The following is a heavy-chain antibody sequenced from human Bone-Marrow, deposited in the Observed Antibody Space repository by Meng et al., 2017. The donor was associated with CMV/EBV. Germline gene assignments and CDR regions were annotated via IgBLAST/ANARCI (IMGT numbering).Heavy chain of an antibody. CDR2: IYSGGSST. Sequence: GEYLKISCAASGFTFSSYAMSWVRQAPGKGLEWVSVIYSGGSSTYYADSVKGRFTISRDNAKNLLYLQLNSLRAEDTAVYYCATSWGTFDNWGQGTLVTVSS. D-gene: IGHD3-16*01. V-gene: IGHV3-23*03. J-gene: IGHJ4*02. CDR3: ATSWGTFDN. CDR1: GFTFSSYA.